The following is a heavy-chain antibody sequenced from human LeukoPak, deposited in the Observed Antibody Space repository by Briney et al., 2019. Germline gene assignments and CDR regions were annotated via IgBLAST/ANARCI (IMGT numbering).Heavy chain of an antibody. Sequence: PGGSLRLSCAASGFTFSSYGMRWVRQAPGKGLEWVAVISYDGSNKYYADSVKGRFTISRDNSKNTLYLQMNSLRPEDTAVYYCARGRIYSSSRPIKYYYYMDVWGKGTTVTVSS. J-gene: IGHJ6*03. V-gene: IGHV3-30*03. CDR3: ARGRIYSSSRPIKYYYYMDV. D-gene: IGHD6-13*01. CDR1: GFTFSSYG. CDR2: ISYDGSNK.